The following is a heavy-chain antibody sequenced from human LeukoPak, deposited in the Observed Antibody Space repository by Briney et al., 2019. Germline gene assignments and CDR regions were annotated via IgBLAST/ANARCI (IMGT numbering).Heavy chain of an antibody. J-gene: IGHJ4*02. CDR2: INWNGGST. V-gene: IGHV3-20*04. Sequence: PGGSLRLSCAASGFTFYDYGTSWVRQAPGKGLEWVSGINWNGGSTGYADSVKGRFTISRNNAKNSLYLQMNSLRAEDMALYYCAGDWVSSWDAGFDYDGRGNLVTVSS. CDR1: GFTFYDYG. D-gene: IGHD6-13*01. CDR3: AGDWVSSWDAGFDY.